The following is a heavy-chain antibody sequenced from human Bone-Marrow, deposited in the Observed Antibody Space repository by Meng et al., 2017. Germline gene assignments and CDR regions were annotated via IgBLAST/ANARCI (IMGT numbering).Heavy chain of an antibody. Sequence: QVQLVQSGAEVKKPGASVKVSCKASGYTFTSYDINWVRQATGQGLEWMGWMNPNSGNTGYAQKLQGRVTMTTDTSTSTAYMELRSLRSDDTAVYYCAREDSLDYWGQGTLVTVSS. CDR3: AREDSLDY. CDR2: MNPNSGNT. CDR1: GYTFTSYD. V-gene: IGHV1-8*01. J-gene: IGHJ4*02.